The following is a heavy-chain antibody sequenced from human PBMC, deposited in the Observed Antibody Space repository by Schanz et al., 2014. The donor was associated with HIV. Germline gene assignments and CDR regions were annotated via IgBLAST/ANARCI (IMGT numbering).Heavy chain of an antibody. CDR3: ARDRVGSSASYVTFDI. J-gene: IGHJ3*02. CDR1: GFMFNNYA. V-gene: IGHV3-66*01. D-gene: IGHD3-16*01. Sequence: EVQILESGGGLVQPGGSLKLSCTASGFMFNNYAMAWVRQAPGKGLEWVSLIDHTGTTYYADSVKGRFTISRDISDNTVHAQISSLRADDTAVYYCARDRVGSSASYVTFDIWGQGTMVTVSS. CDR2: IDHTGTT.